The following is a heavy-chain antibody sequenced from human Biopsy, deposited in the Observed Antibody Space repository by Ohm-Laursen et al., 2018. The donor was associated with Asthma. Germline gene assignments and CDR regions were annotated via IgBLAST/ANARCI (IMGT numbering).Heavy chain of an antibody. CDR1: GFNLNTYT. CDR2: ISYDGKFK. Sequence: SSLRLSCTAAGFNLNTYTLSWVRRAPGQGLAWLSTISYDGKFKYFADSVKGRFTISRDYSKNTLYLQMNSLRLEDTGVYFCARDAGMNLAPGHWSFDLWGRGTLLTVSS. V-gene: IGHV3-30*04. J-gene: IGHJ2*01. D-gene: IGHD1-14*01. CDR3: ARDAGMNLAPGHWSFDL.